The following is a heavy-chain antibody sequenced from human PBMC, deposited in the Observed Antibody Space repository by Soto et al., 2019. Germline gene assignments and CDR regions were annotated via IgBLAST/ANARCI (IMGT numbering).Heavy chain of an antibody. CDR3: ARRYGRYFDY. Sequence: QVQLQESGPGLVKPSETLSLTCPVSGGSISSYYWSWIRQPPGKGLEWIGYIYYSGSTNYNPSLKGRITISVDTSKNQVSLKVISVTAAYTAVYYCARRYGRYFDYWGQGTLVTVSS. V-gene: IGHV4-59*08. J-gene: IGHJ4*02. CDR1: GGSISSYY. CDR2: IYYSGST. D-gene: IGHD4-17*01.